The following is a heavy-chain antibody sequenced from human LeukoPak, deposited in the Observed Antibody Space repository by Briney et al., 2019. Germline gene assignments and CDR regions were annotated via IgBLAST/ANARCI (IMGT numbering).Heavy chain of an antibody. CDR1: GGTFSSYA. D-gene: IGHD6-13*01. V-gene: IGHV1-69*04. CDR2: IIPILGIA. J-gene: IGHJ1*01. Sequence: GASVKVSCKASGGTFSSYAISWVRQAPGQGLEWMGRIIPILGIANYAQKFQGRVTITADKSTSTAYMELSSLRSEDTAVYYCARDVPIAAAGLLYFQHWGQGTLVTVSS. CDR3: ARDVPIAAAGLLYFQH.